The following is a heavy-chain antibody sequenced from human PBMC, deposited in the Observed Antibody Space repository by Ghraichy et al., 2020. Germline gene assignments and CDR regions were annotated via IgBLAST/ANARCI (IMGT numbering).Heavy chain of an antibody. V-gene: IGHV4-30-4*01. Sequence: SQTLSLTCTVSGGSISSGDYYWSWIRQPPGKGLEWIGYIYYSGSTYYNPSLKSRVTISVDTSKNQFSLKLSSVTAADTAVYYCASYKSTNYDFWSAPRLVPFDYWGQGTLVTVSS. CDR1: GGSISSGDYY. J-gene: IGHJ4*02. D-gene: IGHD3-3*01. CDR3: ASYKSTNYDFWSAPRLVPFDY. CDR2: IYYSGST.